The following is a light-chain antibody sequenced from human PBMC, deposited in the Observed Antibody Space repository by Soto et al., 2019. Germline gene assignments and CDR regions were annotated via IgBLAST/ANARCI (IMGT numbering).Light chain of an antibody. CDR1: SSDVGYYNY. CDR2: EVT. J-gene: IGLJ3*02. Sequence: QSALTQPASVSGSPGQSITISCTGTSSDVGYYNYVSWYQHHPGKAPKLMIYEVTNRPSGVSNRFSGSKSGNTASLTISGLQAEDEGDYYCSSYTTAYTQVFGGGTKVTAL. V-gene: IGLV2-14*01. CDR3: SSYTTAYTQV.